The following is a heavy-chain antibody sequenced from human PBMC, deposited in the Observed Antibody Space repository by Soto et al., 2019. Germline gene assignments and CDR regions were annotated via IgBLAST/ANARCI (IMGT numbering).Heavy chain of an antibody. CDR2: MHRNGNST. Sequence: EVQLVESGGGVVRPGGSLRLACVGSGFSLDAYAMGWVRQAPGKGPEWVSGMHRNGNSTGYADAVKGRFTFSRDDAKNSLYLQMSSLRAEATAFYYCARDHRWGYEYGDYGDSWGHGTLVTVSS. CDR3: ARDHRWGYEYGDYGDS. J-gene: IGHJ5*01. D-gene: IGHD4-17*01. V-gene: IGHV3-20*04. CDR1: GFSLDAYA.